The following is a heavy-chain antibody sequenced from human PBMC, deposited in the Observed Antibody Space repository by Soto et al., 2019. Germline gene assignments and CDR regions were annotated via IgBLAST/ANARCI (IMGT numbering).Heavy chain of an antibody. V-gene: IGHV3-23*01. CDR3: AKARVTGLMVYATDV. CDR1: GFTFSSYA. D-gene: IGHD2-8*01. CDR2: ISGSGGST. J-gene: IGHJ6*04. Sequence: GESLKISCAASGFTFSSYAMSWVRQAPGKGLEWVSAISGSGGSTYYADSVKGRFTISRDNSKNTLYLQMNSLRAEDTAVYYCAKARVTGLMVYATDVWGKGTTVTVSS.